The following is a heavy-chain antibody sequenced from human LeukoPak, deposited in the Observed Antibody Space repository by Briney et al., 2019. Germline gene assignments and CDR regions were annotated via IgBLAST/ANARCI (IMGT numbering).Heavy chain of an antibody. CDR2: IYPGDSDT. D-gene: IGHD5-18*01. J-gene: IGHJ6*02. CDR3: ASGYSYGPYYYYYGMDV. Sequence: GESLKISCKGSGCSFTSYWIGWVRQMPGKGLEWMGIIYPGDSDTRYSPSFQGQVTISADKSISTAYLQWSSLKASDTAMYYCASGYSYGPYYYYYGMDVWGQGTTVTVSS. CDR1: GCSFTSYW. V-gene: IGHV5-51*01.